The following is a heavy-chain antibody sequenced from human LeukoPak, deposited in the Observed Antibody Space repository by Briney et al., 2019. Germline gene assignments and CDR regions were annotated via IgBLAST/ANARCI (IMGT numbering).Heavy chain of an antibody. CDR1: GFTFSSYA. D-gene: IGHD6-19*01. J-gene: IGHJ3*02. CDR3: ARPYSSGWRDAFDI. V-gene: IGHV3-30-3*01. CDR2: ISYDGSNK. Sequence: GGSLRLSCAASGFTFSSYAMHWVRQAPGKGLEWVAVISYDGSNKYYADSVKGRFTISRDNSKNTLYLQMNSLRAEDTAVYYCARPYSSGWRDAFDIWGQGPMVAVSS.